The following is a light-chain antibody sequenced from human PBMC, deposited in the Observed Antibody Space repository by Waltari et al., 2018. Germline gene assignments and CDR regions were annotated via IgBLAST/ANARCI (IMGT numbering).Light chain of an antibody. CDR3: MQALQTPRT. V-gene: IGKV2-28*01. CDR1: QSLLHTNGYNY. CDR2: LGS. J-gene: IGKJ4*01. Sequence: DIVMTPSPLSLPVTPGEPASTSCSSSQSLLHTNGYNYLDWYLQKPGQSPQLLIYLGSNRASGVPDRFSGSGSGTYFTLKINRVEADDVGIYYCMQALQTPRTFGGGTKVEIK.